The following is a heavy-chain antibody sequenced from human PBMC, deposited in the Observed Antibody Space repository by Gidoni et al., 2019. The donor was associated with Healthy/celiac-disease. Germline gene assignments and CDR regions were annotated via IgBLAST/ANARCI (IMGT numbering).Heavy chain of an antibody. Sequence: QVQLQQWGAGLLKPSETLSLTCAVYGGSFSGYYWSWIRQPPGKGLEWIGEINHSGRTNYNPSLKSRVTISVDTSKNQFSLKLSSVTAADTAVYYCARRWAGYSSSWFDYWGQGTLVTVSS. J-gene: IGHJ4*02. CDR3: ARRWAGYSSSWFDY. CDR2: INHSGRT. D-gene: IGHD6-13*01. CDR1: GGSFSGYY. V-gene: IGHV4-34*01.